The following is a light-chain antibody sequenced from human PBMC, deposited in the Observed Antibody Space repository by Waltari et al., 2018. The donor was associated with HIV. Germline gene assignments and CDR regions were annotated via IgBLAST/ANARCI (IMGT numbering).Light chain of an antibody. CDR1: QSLLHGDGKTY. Sequence: IVMTQSPVSLSVTPGQPASISCKSSQSLLHGDGKTYLYWYRQKPGQPPQLLIYEVSSRFSRVPDRFSGGGSGTDVSLTISRVEAEDVGIYYCMQSVQLPLTFGGGTKVEIK. CDR3: MQSVQLPLT. J-gene: IGKJ4*01. V-gene: IGKV2D-29*01. CDR2: EVS.